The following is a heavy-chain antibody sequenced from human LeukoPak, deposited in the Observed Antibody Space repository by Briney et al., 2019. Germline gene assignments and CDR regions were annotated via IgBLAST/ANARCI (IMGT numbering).Heavy chain of an antibody. CDR1: GFTFSSYA. CDR3: ARAGGSYYYYYMDV. V-gene: IGHV3-30*04. CDR2: ISYDGSNK. D-gene: IGHD3-16*01. J-gene: IGHJ6*03. Sequence: GRSLRLSCAASGFTFSSYAMHWVRQAPGKGLEWVAVISYDGSNKYYADSVKGRFTISRDNSKNTLSLQMNSLRAEDTAVYYCARAGGSYYYYYMDVWGKGTTVTVS.